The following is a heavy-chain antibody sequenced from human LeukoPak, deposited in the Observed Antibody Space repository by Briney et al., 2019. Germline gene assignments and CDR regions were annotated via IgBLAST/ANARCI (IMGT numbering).Heavy chain of an antibody. CDR1: GYTFISYY. Sequence: ASVKVSCKASGYTFISYYMHWVRQAPGQGLEWMGIINPSGGSTSYAQKFQGRVTMTRDTSTSTVYMELSSLRSEDTAVYYCARAGIAAADFDYWGQGTLVTVSS. V-gene: IGHV1-46*01. CDR2: INPSGGST. J-gene: IGHJ4*02. D-gene: IGHD6-25*01. CDR3: ARAGIAAADFDY.